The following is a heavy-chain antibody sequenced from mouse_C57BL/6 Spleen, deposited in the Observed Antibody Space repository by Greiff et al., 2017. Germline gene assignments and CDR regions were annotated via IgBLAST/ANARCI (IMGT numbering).Heavy chain of an antibody. CDR1: GFTFSDAW. J-gene: IGHJ1*03. V-gene: IGHV6-6*01. Sequence: EVKVEESGGGLVQPGGSMKLSCAASGFTFSDAWMDWVRQSPEKGLEWVAEIRNKANNHATYYAESVKGRLTISRDDSKSSVYLQMNSLRAEDTGIYYCTRDDYDEDWYFDVWGTGTTVTVSS. CDR3: TRDDYDEDWYFDV. D-gene: IGHD2-4*01. CDR2: IRNKANNHAT.